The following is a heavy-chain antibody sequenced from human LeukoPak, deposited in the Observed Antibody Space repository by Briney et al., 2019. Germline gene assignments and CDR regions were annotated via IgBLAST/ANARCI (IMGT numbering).Heavy chain of an antibody. D-gene: IGHD6-6*01. J-gene: IGHJ3*02. Sequence: PSETLSLTCNVSNGSLTSYYWGWVRQPPGKGLEFIWYIHYSGSTNYNPSLKSRVAISAEKSKNQFSLTLSSVTAADTALYFCVKSIASRGEIVFDIWGQGTMVTVSS. V-gene: IGHV4-59*01. CDR3: VKSIASRGEIVFDI. CDR2: IHYSGST. CDR1: NGSLTSYY.